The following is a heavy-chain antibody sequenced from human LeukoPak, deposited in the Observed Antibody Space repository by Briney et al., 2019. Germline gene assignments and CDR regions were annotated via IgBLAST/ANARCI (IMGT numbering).Heavy chain of an antibody. Sequence: TFTXXYMHWVRQAPGQGLEWMGWINPNSGGTNYAQKFQGRVTMTRDTSISTAYMELSRLRSDDTAVYYCARRRIVGATNDYWGQGTLVTVSS. CDR3: ARRRIVGATNDY. D-gene: IGHD1-26*01. CDR1: TFTXXY. J-gene: IGHJ4*02. CDR2: INPNSGGT. V-gene: IGHV1-2*02.